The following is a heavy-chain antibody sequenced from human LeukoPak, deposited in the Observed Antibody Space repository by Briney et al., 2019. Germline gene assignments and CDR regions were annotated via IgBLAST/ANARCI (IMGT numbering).Heavy chain of an antibody. V-gene: IGHV3-15*01. CDR3: TTPYYDFWSGYFRFPYYYMDV. CDR2: IKSKTDGGTT. Sequence: GGSLRLSCAASGFTFSNAWMSWVRQAPGKGLEWVGRIKSKTDGGTTDYAAPVKGRFTISRDDSKNTLYLQMNSLKTEDTAVYYCTTPYYDFWSGYFRFPYYYMDVWGKGTTVTVSS. D-gene: IGHD3-3*01. CDR1: GFTFSNAW. J-gene: IGHJ6*03.